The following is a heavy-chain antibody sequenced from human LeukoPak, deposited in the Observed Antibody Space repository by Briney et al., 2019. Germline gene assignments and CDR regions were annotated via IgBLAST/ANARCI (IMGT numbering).Heavy chain of an antibody. CDR1: GYSFTSYW. Sequence: RGESLKISCKGSGYSFTSYWIGWVRQMPGKGLEWMGRIDPSDSYTNYSPSFQGHVTISADKSISTAYLQWSSLKASDTAMYYCARGPSYGSGSYPQFDPWGQGTLVTVSS. J-gene: IGHJ5*02. CDR2: IDPSDSYT. CDR3: ARGPSYGSGSYPQFDP. V-gene: IGHV5-10-1*01. D-gene: IGHD3-10*01.